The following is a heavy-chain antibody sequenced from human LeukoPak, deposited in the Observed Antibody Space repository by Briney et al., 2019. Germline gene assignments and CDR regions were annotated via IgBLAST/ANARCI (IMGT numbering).Heavy chain of an antibody. V-gene: IGHV1-18*01. J-gene: IGHJ5*02. D-gene: IGHD2-2*01. CDR2: ISAYNGNT. CDR1: GYTFTSYG. CDR3: ARDWYCSSTSCYEGPWFDP. Sequence: ASVKVSCKASGYTFTSYGISWVRQAPGQGLEWMGWISAYNGNTNCAQKLQGRVTMTTDTSTSTAYMELRSLRSDDTAVYYCARDWYCSSTSCYEGPWFDPWGQGTLVTVSS.